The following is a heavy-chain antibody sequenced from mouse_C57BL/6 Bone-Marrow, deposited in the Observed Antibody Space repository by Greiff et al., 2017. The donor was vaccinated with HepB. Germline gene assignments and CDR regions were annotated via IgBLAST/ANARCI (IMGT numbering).Heavy chain of an antibody. D-gene: IGHD1-1*01. Sequence: VQLQQSGPELVKPGASVMISCKASGYAFSSSWMNWVKQRPGKGLEWIGRIYPGDGDTNYNGKFKGKATLTADKSSSTAYMQLSSRTSEDSAVYFCASGPYYYGSSPYWYFDVWGTGTTVTVSS. CDR1: GYAFSSSW. V-gene: IGHV1-82*01. CDR2: IYPGDGDT. J-gene: IGHJ1*03. CDR3: ASGPYYYGSSPYWYFDV.